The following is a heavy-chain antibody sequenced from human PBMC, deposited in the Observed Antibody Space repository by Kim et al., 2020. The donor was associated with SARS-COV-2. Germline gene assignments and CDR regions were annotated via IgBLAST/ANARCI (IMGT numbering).Heavy chain of an antibody. V-gene: IGHV3-9*01. Sequence: SVKGRFTISRDNAKNSLYLQMNSLRAEDTALYYCAKDALSSSGWYGDFDYWGQGTLVTVSS. CDR3: AKDALSSSGWYGDFDY. J-gene: IGHJ4*02. D-gene: IGHD6-19*01.